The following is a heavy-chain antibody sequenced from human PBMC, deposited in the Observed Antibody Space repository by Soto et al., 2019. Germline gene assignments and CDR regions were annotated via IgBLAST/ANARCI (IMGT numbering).Heavy chain of an antibody. D-gene: IGHD2-2*02. V-gene: IGHV1-8*01. CDR3: ARGDLGYCSSTSCYNYYYGIDV. Sequence: QVQLVQSGAEVKKPGASVKVSCKASGYTFTSYDINWVRQATGQGLEWMGWMNPNSGNTGYAQKFQGRVTMTRNTSISTAYMELSSLRSEDTAVYYCARGDLGYCSSTSCYNYYYGIDVWGQGTTVTVSS. CDR2: MNPNSGNT. J-gene: IGHJ6*02. CDR1: GYTFTSYD.